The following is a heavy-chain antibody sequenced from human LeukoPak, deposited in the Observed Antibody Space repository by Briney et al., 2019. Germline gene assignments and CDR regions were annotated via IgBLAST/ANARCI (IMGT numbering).Heavy chain of an antibody. Sequence: SQTLSLTCTVSGGSISSGSYYWSWIRQPAGKGLEWIGRIYTSGSTNYDPSLKSRVTISVDTSKNQFSLKLSSVTAADTAVYYCARGAAVAWGQGTLVTVSS. CDR1: GGSISSGSYY. J-gene: IGHJ4*02. CDR2: IYTSGST. CDR3: ARGAAVA. V-gene: IGHV4-61*02. D-gene: IGHD6-19*01.